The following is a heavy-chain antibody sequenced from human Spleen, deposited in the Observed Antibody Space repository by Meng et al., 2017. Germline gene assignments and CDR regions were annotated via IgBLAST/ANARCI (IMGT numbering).Heavy chain of an antibody. CDR3: ARRTMVRGVTLYYFDY. Sequence: ASVKVSCKASGYTFTGYYMHWVRQAPGQGLEWMGRINPNSGGTNYAQKFQGRVTMTRDTSISTAYMELSRLRSDDTAVYYCARRTMVRGVTLYYFDYWGQGTLVTVSS. D-gene: IGHD3-10*01. CDR2: INPNSGGT. J-gene: IGHJ4*02. V-gene: IGHV1-2*06. CDR1: GYTFTGYY.